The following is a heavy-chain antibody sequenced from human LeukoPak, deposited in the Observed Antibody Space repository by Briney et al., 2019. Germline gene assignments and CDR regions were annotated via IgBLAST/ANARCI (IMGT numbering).Heavy chain of an antibody. CDR3: ARYLRYPRYYFDY. Sequence: PGGSLRLSCAGSGFTFSSYWMSWVRQAPGKGLEGVANIKQDGSEKYYVDSVRGRFTISRDNAKNSLYPQMNSLRAEDTAVYYCARYLRYPRYYFDYWGQGTLVTVSS. CDR1: GFTFSSYW. CDR2: IKQDGSEK. J-gene: IGHJ4*02. D-gene: IGHD1-26*01. V-gene: IGHV3-7*01.